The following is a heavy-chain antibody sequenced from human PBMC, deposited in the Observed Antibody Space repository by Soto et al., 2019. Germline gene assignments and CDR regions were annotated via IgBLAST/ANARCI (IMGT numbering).Heavy chain of an antibody. CDR3: ARLAGGSGSRSWFDP. V-gene: IGHV4-31*03. Sequence: QVQLQESGPGLVKPSQTLSLTCTVSGGSISSGGYYWSWIRQHPGKGLKWIGYIYYSGSTYYNPSLTRRVTISVDTSKNQFSMKLSSVTAAYTAVYYCARLAGGSGSRSWFDPWGQGTLVTVSS. CDR2: IYYSGST. D-gene: IGHD3-10*01. CDR1: GGSISSGGYY. J-gene: IGHJ5*02.